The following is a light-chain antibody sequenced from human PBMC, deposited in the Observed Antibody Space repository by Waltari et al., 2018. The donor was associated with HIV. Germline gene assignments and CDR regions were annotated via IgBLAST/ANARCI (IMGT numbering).Light chain of an antibody. CDR3: CSYAGSGLV. CDR1: SSDVGAYTL. Sequence: QSALTQSASVSGSPGQSITISCTGTSSDVGAYTLVSWYQQHPGEVPKLLVYEVTKRPSGVSTRFSGWKSGNTASLTISGRQAEDEADYYCCSYAGSGLVFGGGTKLTVL. CDR2: EVT. J-gene: IGLJ3*02. V-gene: IGLV2-23*02.